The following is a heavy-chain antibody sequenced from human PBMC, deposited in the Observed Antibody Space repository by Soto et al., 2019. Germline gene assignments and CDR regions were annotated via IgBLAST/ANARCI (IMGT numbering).Heavy chain of an antibody. V-gene: IGHV3-49*03. CDR1: GFTFGDYA. D-gene: IGHD2-15*01. Sequence: GGSLRLSCTASGFTFGDYAMSWFRQAPGKGLEWVGFIRSKAYGGTTEYAASVKGRFTISRDDSKSIAYLQMNSLKTEDTAVYYCTRDCGGSCAHTNYYYYYYMDVWGKGTTVTVSS. J-gene: IGHJ6*03. CDR3: TRDCGGSCAHTNYYYYYYMDV. CDR2: IRSKAYGGTT.